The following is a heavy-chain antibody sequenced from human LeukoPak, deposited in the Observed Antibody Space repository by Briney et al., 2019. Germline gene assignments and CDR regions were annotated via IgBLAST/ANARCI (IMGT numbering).Heavy chain of an antibody. Sequence: TSETLSLTCTVSGGSISSGDYYWSWIRQPPGKGLEWIGYIYYSGSTYYNPSLKSRVTISVDTSKNQFSLKLSSVTAADTAVYYCVRDPYYYDSSGYYPYYYGMDVWGQGTTVTVSS. V-gene: IGHV4-30-4*01. CDR1: GGSISSGDYY. CDR2: IYYSGST. J-gene: IGHJ6*02. CDR3: VRDPYYYDSSGYYPYYYGMDV. D-gene: IGHD3-22*01.